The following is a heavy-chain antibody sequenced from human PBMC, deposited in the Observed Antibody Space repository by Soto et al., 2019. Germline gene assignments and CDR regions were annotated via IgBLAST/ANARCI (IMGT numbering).Heavy chain of an antibody. CDR2: IWYDGSNK. CDR3: ARSSRGYSGPTDY. J-gene: IGHJ4*02. D-gene: IGHD5-12*01. V-gene: IGHV3-33*01. Sequence: PGGSLRLSCAASGFTFSSYGMHWVRQAPGKGLEWVAVIWYDGSNKYYADSVKGRFTISRDNSKNTLYLQMNSLRAEDTAVYYCARSSRGYSGPTDYRAQGTLVTVSS. CDR1: GFTFSSYG.